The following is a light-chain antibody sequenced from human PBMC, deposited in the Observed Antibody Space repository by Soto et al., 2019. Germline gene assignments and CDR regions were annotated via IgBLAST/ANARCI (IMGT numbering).Light chain of an antibody. V-gene: IGLV2-14*01. CDR1: ITDVGGYNY. J-gene: IGLJ1*01. Sequence: QSALIQPASVSGSPGQSIAISCTGTITDVGGYNYVSWFQLHPGKAPRLIIYGVINRPSGVSNRFSGSKSGNTASLTISGLQAEDEADYYCTSYTSSIAWVFGSGTKVTVL. CDR3: TSYTSSIAWV. CDR2: GVI.